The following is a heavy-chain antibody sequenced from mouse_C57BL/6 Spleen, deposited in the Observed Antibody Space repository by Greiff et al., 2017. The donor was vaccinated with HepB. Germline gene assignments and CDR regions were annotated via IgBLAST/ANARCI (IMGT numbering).Heavy chain of an antibody. CDR1: GYAFSSSW. D-gene: IGHD1-1*01. CDR3: ARSTVVALYYYAMDY. CDR2: IYPGDGDT. J-gene: IGHJ4*01. Sequence: QVQLQQSGPELVKPGASVKISCKASGYAFSSSWMNWVKQRPGKGLEWIGRIYPGDGDTNYNGKFKGKATLTADKSSSTAYMQLSSLTSEDSAVYFCARSTVVALYYYAMDYWGQGTSVTVSS. V-gene: IGHV1-82*01.